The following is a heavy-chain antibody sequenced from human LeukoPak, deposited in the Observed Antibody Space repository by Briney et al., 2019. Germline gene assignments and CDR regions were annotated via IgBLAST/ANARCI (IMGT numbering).Heavy chain of an antibody. CDR1: GFTFSSYA. J-gene: IGHJ4*02. CDR2: ISGSGGST. D-gene: IGHD2-2*01. V-gene: IGHV3-23*01. Sequence: GGSLRLSCAASGFTFSSYAMSWVRQAPGKGLEWVSAISGSGGSTYYADSVKGRFTISRDNSKNTLYLQMNSLRAEDTAVYYCAKGTLKIVVVPAAQGYWGQGTLVTVSS. CDR3: AKGTLKIVVVPAAQGY.